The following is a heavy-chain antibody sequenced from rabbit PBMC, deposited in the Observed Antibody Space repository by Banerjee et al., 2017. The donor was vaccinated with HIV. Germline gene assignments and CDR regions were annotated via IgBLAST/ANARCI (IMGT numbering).Heavy chain of an antibody. CDR3: ARGSGWGDEFNL. V-gene: IGHV1S40*01. J-gene: IGHJ4*01. CDR1: GFDFSSNL. Sequence: QSLEESGGDLVKPGASLTLTCTASGFDFSSNLMCWVRQAPGKGLEWIGCIYTGDGNTYYASWAKGRSTISTTSSTTVTLQMTSLTAADTATYFCARGSGWGDEFNLWGPGTLVTVS. D-gene: IGHD4-1*01. CDR2: IYTGDGNT.